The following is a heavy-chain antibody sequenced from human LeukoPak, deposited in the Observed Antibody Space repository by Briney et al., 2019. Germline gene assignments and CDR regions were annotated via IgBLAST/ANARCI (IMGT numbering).Heavy chain of an antibody. Sequence: GGSLRLSCAASGFTVSGNYMTWVRQAPGKGLEWVSVIYSGGRTYYADSVKGRFIISRDNSNNTLYLHMNSLRAEDTAVYYCARLQQGNLFDPWGQGTLVTVSS. CDR3: ARLQQGNLFDP. J-gene: IGHJ5*02. CDR1: GFTVSGNY. CDR2: IYSGGRT. V-gene: IGHV3-53*01. D-gene: IGHD6-13*01.